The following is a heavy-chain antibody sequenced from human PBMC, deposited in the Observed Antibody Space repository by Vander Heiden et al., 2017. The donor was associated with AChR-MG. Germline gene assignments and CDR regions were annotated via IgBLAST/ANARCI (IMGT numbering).Heavy chain of an antibody. Sequence: EVQLVESGGGLVKPGGSLRLSCAASGFTFSSYSMNWVRQAPGKGLEWVSSISSSSSYIYYADSVKGRFTISRDNAKNSLYLQMNSLRAEDTAVYYCARDWGRAAVSDAFDIWGQGTMVTVSS. V-gene: IGHV3-21*01. D-gene: IGHD6-13*01. CDR1: GFTFSSYS. CDR3: ARDWGRAAVSDAFDI. CDR2: ISSSSSYI. J-gene: IGHJ3*02.